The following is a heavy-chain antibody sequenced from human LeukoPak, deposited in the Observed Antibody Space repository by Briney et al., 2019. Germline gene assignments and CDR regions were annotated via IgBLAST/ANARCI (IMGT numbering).Heavy chain of an antibody. CDR1: GGSFSGYY. V-gene: IGHV4-59*01. J-gene: IGHJ4*01. CDR2: IYYSGST. CDR3: AQGYSGYGSTPSFDY. D-gene: IGHD5-12*01. Sequence: PSETLSLTCAVYGGSFSGYYWSWIRQPPGKGLEWIGYIYYSGSTNYNPSLKSRVTISVDTSKNQFSLKLSSVTAADTAAYYCAQGYSGYGSTPSFDYWXXGTXXXVSX.